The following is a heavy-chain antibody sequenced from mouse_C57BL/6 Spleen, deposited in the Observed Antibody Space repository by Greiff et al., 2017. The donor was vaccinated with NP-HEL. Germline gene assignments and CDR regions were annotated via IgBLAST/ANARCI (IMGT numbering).Heavy chain of an antibody. J-gene: IGHJ4*01. D-gene: IGHD1-1*01. CDR1: GFNIKDYY. Sequence: VQLQQSGAELVKPGASVKLSCTASGFNIKDYYMHWVKQRTEQGLEWIGRIDPEDGETKYAQKFQGKATITADTSSNTAYLQLSSLTSEDTAVYYCARRFTTVVDYYSMDYWGQGTSVTVSS. V-gene: IGHV14-2*01. CDR3: ARRFTTVVDYYSMDY. CDR2: IDPEDGET.